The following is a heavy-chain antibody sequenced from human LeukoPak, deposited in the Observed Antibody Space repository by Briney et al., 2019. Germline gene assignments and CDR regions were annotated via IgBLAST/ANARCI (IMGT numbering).Heavy chain of an antibody. V-gene: IGHV4-59*01. D-gene: IGHD6-13*01. J-gene: IGHJ4*02. CDR3: SARGAAAGKSDY. Sequence: PSETLSLTCTVPGGSISSYYWSWIRQPPGKGLEWIGYIYYSGSTNYNPSLKSRVTISVDTSKNQFSLKLSSVTAADTAVYYCSARGAAAGKSDYWGQGNLVTVSS. CDR1: GGSISSYY. CDR2: IYYSGST.